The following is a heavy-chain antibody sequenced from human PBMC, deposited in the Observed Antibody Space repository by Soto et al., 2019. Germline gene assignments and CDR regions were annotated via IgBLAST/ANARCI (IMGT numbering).Heavy chain of an antibody. V-gene: IGHV3-48*01. CDR3: ARVSGSYYYGMDV. Sequence: GGSLRLSCAASGFTFSSYSMSWVSQAPGKGLKWVSYISSSSSTIYYADSVKGRFTISRDNAKNSLYLQMNSLRAEDTAVYYCARVSGSYYYGMDVWGQGTTVTVSS. CDR1: GFTFSSYS. D-gene: IGHD1-26*01. CDR2: ISSSSSTI. J-gene: IGHJ6*02.